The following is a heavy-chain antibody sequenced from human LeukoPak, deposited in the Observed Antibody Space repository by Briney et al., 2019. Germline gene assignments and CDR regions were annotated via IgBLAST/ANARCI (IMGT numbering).Heavy chain of an antibody. CDR2: INPNSGGT. CDR3: ARADSRTVAGSYFDY. V-gene: IGHV1-2*02. J-gene: IGHJ4*02. D-gene: IGHD6-19*01. CDR1: GYTFTGYY. Sequence: ASVKVSCKASGYTFTGYYMHWVRQAPGQGLEWMGWINPNSGGTNYAQKFQGRVTMTRDTSISTAYMELSRLRSDDTAVYYCARADSRTVAGSYFDYWGQGTLVTVSS.